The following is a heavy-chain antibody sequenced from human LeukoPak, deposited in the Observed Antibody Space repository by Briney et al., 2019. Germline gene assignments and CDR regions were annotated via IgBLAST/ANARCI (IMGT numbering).Heavy chain of an antibody. V-gene: IGHV4-39*07. CDR3: ARDRGYYDSSGYYYFGDFDY. Sequence: SETLSLTCTVSGGSISRSSYYWGWIRQPPGKGLEWIGSIYYSGSTYYNPSLKSRVTISVDTSKNQFSLKLSSVTAADTAVYYCARDRGYYDSSGYYYFGDFDYWGQGTLVTVSS. CDR1: GGSISRSSYY. D-gene: IGHD3-22*01. J-gene: IGHJ4*02. CDR2: IYYSGST.